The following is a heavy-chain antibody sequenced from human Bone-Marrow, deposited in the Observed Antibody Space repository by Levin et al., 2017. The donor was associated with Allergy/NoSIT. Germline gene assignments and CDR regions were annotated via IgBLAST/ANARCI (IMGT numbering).Heavy chain of an antibody. Sequence: SETLSLTCTVSGGSISNYYWSWIRQPPGKRLEWIGYIYYSGTTSYNPSLESRVTISVDTSKNQFSLKLSSVTAADTAVYYCAKGYYDTSQSSNPFNYWGQGILVTVSS. V-gene: IGHV4-59*03. D-gene: IGHD3-22*01. J-gene: IGHJ1*01. CDR1: GGSISNYY. CDR3: AKGYYDTSQSSNPFNY. CDR2: IYYSGTT.